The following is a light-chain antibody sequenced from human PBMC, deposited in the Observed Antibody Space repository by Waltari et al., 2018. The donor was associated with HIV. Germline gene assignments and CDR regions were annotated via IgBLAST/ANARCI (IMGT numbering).Light chain of an antibody. CDR3: QQYNNWPYN. Sequence: EIVMTQSPATLSVSLGERVTLSCRASQSVSTNLAWYQQKRGQAPRLLIYGASTRATGIPATFNGTGSATEFTLIISSLQSEDSAVYFCQQYNNWPYNFGQGTKVEIK. CDR2: GAS. CDR1: QSVSTN. V-gene: IGKV3-15*01. J-gene: IGKJ2*01.